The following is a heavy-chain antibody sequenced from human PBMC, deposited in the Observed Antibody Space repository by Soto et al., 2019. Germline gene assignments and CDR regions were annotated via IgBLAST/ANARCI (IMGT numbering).Heavy chain of an antibody. Sequence: EVRLVESGGGLVQPGGSLRLSCAASGFTFSSYSMNWVRQAPGKGLEWVSYISSSSGTIYYGDSVKGRFTISRDNPKNSLYLQMNSLRAEDTAVYYCASGTSEDTFDIWGQGTMVTVSS. CDR2: ISSSSGTI. CDR3: ASGTSEDTFDI. D-gene: IGHD6-13*01. CDR1: GFTFSSYS. V-gene: IGHV3-48*01. J-gene: IGHJ3*02.